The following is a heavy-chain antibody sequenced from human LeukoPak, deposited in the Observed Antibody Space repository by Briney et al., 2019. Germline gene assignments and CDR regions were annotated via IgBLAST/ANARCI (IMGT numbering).Heavy chain of an antibody. CDR1: GGSISSGGYS. CDR3: ARYSSSWYKAYFDY. J-gene: IGHJ4*02. CDR2: IYHSGST. V-gene: IGHV4-30-2*01. Sequence: SETLSLTCAVSGGSISSGGYSWSWIRQPPGKGLEWIGYIYHSGSTYYNPSLKSRVTISVDRSKNQFSLKLSSVTAADTAVYYCARYSSSWYKAYFDYWGQGTLVTVS. D-gene: IGHD6-13*01.